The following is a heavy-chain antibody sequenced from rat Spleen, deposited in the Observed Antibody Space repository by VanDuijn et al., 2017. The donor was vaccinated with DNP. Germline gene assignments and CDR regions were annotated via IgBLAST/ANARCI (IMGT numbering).Heavy chain of an antibody. CDR3: ARHYYDGSYYFDY. J-gene: IGHJ2*01. D-gene: IGHD1-12*02. CDR2: ISYDGGST. V-gene: IGHV5-7*01. CDR1: GFTFSDYY. Sequence: EVQLVESGGGLVQPGRSLKLSCAASGFTFSDYYMAWVRQVPTKGLEWVAYISYDGGSTYYGDSVKGRFTISRDNAKSTLYLQMDSLGSEDTATYYCARHYYDGSYYFDYWGQGVMVTVSS.